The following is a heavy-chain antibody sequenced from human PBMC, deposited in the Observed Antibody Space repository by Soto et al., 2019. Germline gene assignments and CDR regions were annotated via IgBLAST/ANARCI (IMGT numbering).Heavy chain of an antibody. CDR2: IYYSGST. CDR1: GGSISSGGYY. D-gene: IGHD1-26*01. V-gene: IGHV4-31*03. Sequence: SQTLSLTCTVSGGSISSGGYYWSWIRQHPGKGLEWIGYIYYSGSTYYNPSLKSRVTISVDTSKNQFSLKLSSVTAADTAVYYCARDVRIVGATTYLDYWGQGTLVTVSS. CDR3: ARDVRIVGATTYLDY. J-gene: IGHJ4*02.